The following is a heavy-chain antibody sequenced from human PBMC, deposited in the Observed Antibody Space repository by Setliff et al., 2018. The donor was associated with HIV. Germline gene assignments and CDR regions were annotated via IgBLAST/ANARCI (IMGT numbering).Heavy chain of an antibody. CDR2: IYYRGST. Sequence: PSEPLSLTCTVSGGSISSSSYYWGWIRQPPGKGLQWIGSIYYRGSTYYNPSLKSRVTISVDTSKNQFSLKLRSVTAADTALYYCARGRYRSRWYASDHYYIDVWGKGTTVTVSS. V-gene: IGHV4-39*01. J-gene: IGHJ6*03. CDR1: GGSISSSSYY. D-gene: IGHD6-13*01. CDR3: ARGRYRSRWYASDHYYIDV.